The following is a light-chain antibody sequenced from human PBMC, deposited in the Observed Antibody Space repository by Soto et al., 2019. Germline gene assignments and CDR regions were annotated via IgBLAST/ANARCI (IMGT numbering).Light chain of an antibody. V-gene: IGLV2-14*01. CDR2: EVS. J-gene: IGLJ2*01. Sequence: QSALTQPASVSGSPGQSITISCTGTSSDVGGYNYVSWYQQHPGKAPRLMIYEVSNRPLGVSNRFSGSKSGNTASLTISGLQAEDEAIYYCSSYSSSYTGTTTLLFGGGTQLTVL. CDR3: SSYSSSYTGTTTLL. CDR1: SSDVGGYNY.